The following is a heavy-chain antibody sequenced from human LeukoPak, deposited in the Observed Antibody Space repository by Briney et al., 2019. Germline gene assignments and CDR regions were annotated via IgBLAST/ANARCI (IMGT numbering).Heavy chain of an antibody. Sequence: SETLSLTCAVYGGSFSGYYWSWIRQPPGKGLEWIGCIYYSGSTNYNPSLKSRVTISVDTSKNQFSLKLSSVTAADTAVYYCAVATPGGEDYWGQGTLVTVSS. J-gene: IGHJ4*02. CDR2: IYYSGST. V-gene: IGHV4-59*08. D-gene: IGHD5-12*01. CDR3: AVATPGGEDY. CDR1: GGSFSGYY.